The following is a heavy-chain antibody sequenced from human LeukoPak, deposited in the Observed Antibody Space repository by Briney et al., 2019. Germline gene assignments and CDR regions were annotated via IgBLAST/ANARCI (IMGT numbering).Heavy chain of an antibody. CDR1: GVSISSSNYF. CDR2: IYLRGSI. Sequence: PSETLSLTCTVSGVSISSSNYFWAWIRQSPGKGLEWIGSIYLRGSISSSPSLKSRVTMSIDVSKNQFSLKLTSGTAADTAVYCCAREDRYCSSTSCYTWDYWGQGTLVAV. CDR3: AREDRYCSSTSCYTWDY. J-gene: IGHJ4*02. D-gene: IGHD2-2*02. V-gene: IGHV4-39*07.